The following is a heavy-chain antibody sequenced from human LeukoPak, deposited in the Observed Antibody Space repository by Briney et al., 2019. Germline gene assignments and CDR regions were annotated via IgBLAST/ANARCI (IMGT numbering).Heavy chain of an antibody. D-gene: IGHD3-10*01. Sequence: ASVKVSCKASGYTFTGYYMHWVRQAPGQGLEWMGSINPNSGATNSAQKFQGRVTMTRDTSISTAYMELSRLTSDDTAVYYCARSRGTYSFDCWGQGALVTVSS. V-gene: IGHV1-2*02. CDR3: ARSRGTYSFDC. CDR1: GYTFTGYY. J-gene: IGHJ4*02. CDR2: INPNSGAT.